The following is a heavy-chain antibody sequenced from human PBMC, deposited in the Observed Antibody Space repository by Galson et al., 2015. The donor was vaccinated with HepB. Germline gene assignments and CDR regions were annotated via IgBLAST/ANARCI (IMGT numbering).Heavy chain of an antibody. CDR3: ATRPTYYDYVWGSYRYTETQEIFDY. J-gene: IGHJ4*02. Sequence: ETLSLTCTVSGGSISSSSYYWGWIRQPPGKGLEWIGSIYYSGSTYYNPSLKSRVTISVDTSKNQFSLKLSSVTAADTAVYYCATRPTYYDYVWGSYRYTETQEIFDYWGQGTLVTVSS. CDR1: GGSISSSSYY. D-gene: IGHD3-16*02. V-gene: IGHV4-39*01. CDR2: IYYSGST.